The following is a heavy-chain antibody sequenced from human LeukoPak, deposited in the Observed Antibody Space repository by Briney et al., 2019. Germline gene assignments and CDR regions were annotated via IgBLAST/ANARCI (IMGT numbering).Heavy chain of an antibody. D-gene: IGHD1-26*01. V-gene: IGHV4-34*01. CDR2: INHSGST. Sequence: SETLSLTCAVHGGSLSAYYWSWIRQPPGKGLEWIGEINHSGSTNYNPSLKSRVTISVDTSKNQFSLKLSSLTAADTAVYYCARCPPIVGASDYWGQGTLVTVSS. CDR3: ARCPPIVGASDY. J-gene: IGHJ4*02. CDR1: GGSLSAYY.